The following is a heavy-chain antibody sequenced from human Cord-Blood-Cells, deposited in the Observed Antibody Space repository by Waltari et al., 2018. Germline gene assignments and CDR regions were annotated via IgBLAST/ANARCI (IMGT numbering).Heavy chain of an antibody. J-gene: IGHJ4*02. Sequence: QVQLVQSGAEVKKPGASVKVPCKASGYTFTGYYMPWVRQAPGQGLEWMGWINPNRGGTNYAQKFQGWVTMTRDTSISTAYMELSRLRSDDTAVYYCARGRTTVVTPMSPAIDYWGQGTLVTVSS. CDR1: GYTFTGYY. CDR3: ARGRTTVVTPMSPAIDY. D-gene: IGHD4-17*01. CDR2: INPNRGGT. V-gene: IGHV1-2*04.